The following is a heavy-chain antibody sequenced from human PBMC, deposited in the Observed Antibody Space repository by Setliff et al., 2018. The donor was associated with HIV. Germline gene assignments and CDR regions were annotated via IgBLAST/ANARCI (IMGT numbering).Heavy chain of an antibody. V-gene: IGHV3-20*01. CDR1: GFTFDDYG. CDR3: LRSLRSEDTAVYYCATDHSEELVFDC. CDR2: INWNGGGT. Sequence: GGSLRLSCAASGFTFDDYGMSWVRQVPGKGLEWVSSINWNGGGTDYADSVKGRFTISRDNAQNFQGRVTMTEDTSTDTAYMELRSLRSEDTAVYYCATDHSEELVFDCWGQGTLVTVSS. D-gene: IGHD3-10*01. J-gene: IGHJ4*02.